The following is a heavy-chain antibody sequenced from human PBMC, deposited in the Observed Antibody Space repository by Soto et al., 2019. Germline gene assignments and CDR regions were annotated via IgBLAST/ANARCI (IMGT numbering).Heavy chain of an antibody. Sequence: ASETLSLTCTVSGGSISSSSYYWGWIRQPPGKGLEWIGRIYYSGSTNYNPSLKSRVTISVDTSKNQFSLKLSSVTAADTAVYYCARGWYSSSSSLNYWGQGTLVTVSS. V-gene: IGHV4-39*07. D-gene: IGHD6-6*01. CDR2: IYYSGST. CDR3: ARGWYSSSSSLNY. J-gene: IGHJ4*02. CDR1: GGSISSSSYY.